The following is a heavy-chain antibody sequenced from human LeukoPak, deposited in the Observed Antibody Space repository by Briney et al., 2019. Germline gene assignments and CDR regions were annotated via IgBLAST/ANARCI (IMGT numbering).Heavy chain of an antibody. D-gene: IGHD6-19*01. CDR1: GFTFSSYW. CDR3: ARIRSSGWHPNLPYYYGMDV. CDR2: IKQDGSEK. V-gene: IGHV3-7*01. J-gene: IGHJ6*02. Sequence: GGSLRLSCAASGFTFSSYWMSWVCQAPGKGLEWVANIKQDGSEKYYVDSVMGRFTISRDNAKNSLYLQMNSLRAEDTAVYYCARIRSSGWHPNLPYYYGMDVWGQGTTVTVSS.